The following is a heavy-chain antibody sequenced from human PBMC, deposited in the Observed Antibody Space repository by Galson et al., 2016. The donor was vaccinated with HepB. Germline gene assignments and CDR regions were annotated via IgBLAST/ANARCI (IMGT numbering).Heavy chain of an antibody. D-gene: IGHD4-17*01. CDR2: ISYDGNNK. V-gene: IGHV3-30*18. J-gene: IGHJ4*02. CDR1: GFTFSTYG. CDR3: AKNIGQHGDYGRGAFDY. Sequence: SLRLSCAASGFTFSTYGMHWVRQAPGKGLEWVAGISYDGNNKFHVDSVKGRFTISRDNSKYTLYLQMNSLRSEDTAVYYCAKNIGQHGDYGRGAFDYWGQGTLVTGSS.